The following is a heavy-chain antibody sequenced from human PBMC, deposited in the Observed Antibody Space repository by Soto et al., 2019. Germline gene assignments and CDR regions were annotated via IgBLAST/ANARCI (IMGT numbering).Heavy chain of an antibody. CDR1: GITFSSYA. J-gene: IGHJ4*02. CDR3: ATSTSGVYYFDY. Sequence: GGSLRLSCAASGITFSSYAMSWVRQAPGKGLEWVSSIGASGVFTYFADSVKGRFTISRDNSKNTLYLQMNSLRAEDTAVYYCATSTSGVYYFDYWGQGTLVTVSS. CDR2: IGASGVFT. V-gene: IGHV3-23*01.